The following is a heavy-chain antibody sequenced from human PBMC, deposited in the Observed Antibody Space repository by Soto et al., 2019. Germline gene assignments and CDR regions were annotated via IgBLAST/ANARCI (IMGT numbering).Heavy chain of an antibody. D-gene: IGHD3-16*01. Sequence: EVQLLESGGGLVQPGGSLRLSCAASAFTFSNYAMNWVRQAPGKGLEWVSGISGGGGSTYYTDSVRGWFTVSRANSKNTVYLQMNSLRAEDTAVYYCAKSGNHDYVWGSYSFDYWGQGALVTVSS. CDR3: AKSGNHDYVWGSYSFDY. CDR1: AFTFSNYA. CDR2: ISGGGGST. J-gene: IGHJ4*02. V-gene: IGHV3-23*01.